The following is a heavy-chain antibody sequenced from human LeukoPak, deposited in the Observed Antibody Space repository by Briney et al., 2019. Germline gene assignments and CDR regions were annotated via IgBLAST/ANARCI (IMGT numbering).Heavy chain of an antibody. CDR2: IKQDGSEK. CDR1: GFTFSSYW. Sequence: PGGSLRLSCAASGFTFSSYWMSWVRQAPGKGLEWVANIKQDGSEKYYVDSVKGRFTISRDNAKNSLYLQMNSLRAEDTAVYYCAREDGYYYYYMDVWGKGTTVTVSS. J-gene: IGHJ6*03. CDR3: AREDGYYYYYMDV. V-gene: IGHV3-7*01.